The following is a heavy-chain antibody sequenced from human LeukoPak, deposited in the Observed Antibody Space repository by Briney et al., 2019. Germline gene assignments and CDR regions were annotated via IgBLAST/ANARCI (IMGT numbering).Heavy chain of an antibody. Sequence: RSSETLSLTCTVSGGSISSGGYYWSWIRQHPGKGLEWIGYIYYSGSTYYNPYLKSRVTISVDTSKNQFSLKLSSVTAADTAVYYCARETLMITFGGVIPYGMDVWGQGTMVTVSS. J-gene: IGHJ6*02. V-gene: IGHV4-31*03. CDR2: IYYSGST. CDR3: ARETLMITFGGVIPYGMDV. CDR1: GGSISSGGYY. D-gene: IGHD3-16*01.